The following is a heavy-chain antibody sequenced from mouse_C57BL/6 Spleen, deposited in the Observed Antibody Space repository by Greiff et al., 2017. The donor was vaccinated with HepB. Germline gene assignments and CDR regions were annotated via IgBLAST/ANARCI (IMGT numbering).Heavy chain of an antibody. J-gene: IGHJ2*01. D-gene: IGHD2-1*01. CDR2: IDPSDSYT. CDR3: ARTDGYGNFYFDY. CDR1: GYTFTSYW. Sequence: VQLQQPGAELVMPGASVKLSCKASGYTFTSYWMHWVKQRPGQGLEWIGEIDPSDSYTNYNQKFKGKSTLTVDKSSSTAYMQLSSLTSEDSAVYYCARTDGYGNFYFDYWGQGTTLTVSS. V-gene: IGHV1-69*01.